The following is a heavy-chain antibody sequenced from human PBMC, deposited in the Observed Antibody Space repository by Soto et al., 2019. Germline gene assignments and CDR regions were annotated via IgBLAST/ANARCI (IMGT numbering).Heavy chain of an antibody. V-gene: IGHV3-30-3*01. CDR2: ISYDGSNK. CDR1: GFTFSSYA. CDR3: ARSYDFWSGYYRVSYYFDY. D-gene: IGHD3-3*01. J-gene: IGHJ4*02. Sequence: GGSLRLSCAASGFTFSSYAIHWVRQAPGKGLEWVAVISYDGSNKYYADSVKGRFTISRDNSKNTLYLQMNSLRAEDTAVYYCARSYDFWSGYYRVSYYFDYWGQGTLVTVSS.